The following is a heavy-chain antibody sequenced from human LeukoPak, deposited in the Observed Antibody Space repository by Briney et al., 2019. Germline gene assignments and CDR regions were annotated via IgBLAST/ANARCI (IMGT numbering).Heavy chain of an antibody. Sequence: GGSLRLSCAASGFLVSSNYMSGVRRAPGEGRVWGSFIDSGVYTYYEASEKSRFTISRDNSENTLYLQMSSLSDEDTALHYCARRERLGYSHGRGTLDIWGQGTMVTVSS. V-gene: IGHV3-66*01. J-gene: IGHJ3*02. CDR2: IDSGVYT. D-gene: IGHD5-18*01. CDR1: GFLVSSNY. CDR3: ARRERLGYSHGRGTLDI.